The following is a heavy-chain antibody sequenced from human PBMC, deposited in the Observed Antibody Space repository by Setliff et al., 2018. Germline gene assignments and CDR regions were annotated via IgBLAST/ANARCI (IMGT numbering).Heavy chain of an antibody. Sequence: ASVKVSCKTSGYSFTNYGINWVRQAPGQGLEWMGWNSVYAREFQGRVTMTIDTPTSTAYMELRSLRSDDTAVYYCARGPPDFVVEPAAAKFDYWGPGTLVTVSS. CDR1: GYSFTNYG. D-gene: IGHD2-2*01. V-gene: IGHV1-18*01. CDR2: NSV. J-gene: IGHJ4*02. CDR3: ARGPPDFVVEPAAAKFDY.